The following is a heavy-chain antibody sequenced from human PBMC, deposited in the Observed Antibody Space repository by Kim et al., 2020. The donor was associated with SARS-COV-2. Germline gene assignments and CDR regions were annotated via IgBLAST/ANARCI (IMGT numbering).Heavy chain of an antibody. D-gene: IGHD3-22*01. V-gene: IGHV1-46*01. CDR2: INPSGGST. CDR1: GYTFTSYY. J-gene: IGHJ5*02. Sequence: ASVKVSCKASGYTFTSYYMHWVRQAPGQGLEWMGIINPSGGSTSYAQKFQGRVTMTRDTSTSTVYMELSSLRSEDTAVYYCARDPINYYYDSSGYMNWFDPWGQGTLVTVSS. CDR3: ARDPINYYYDSSGYMNWFDP.